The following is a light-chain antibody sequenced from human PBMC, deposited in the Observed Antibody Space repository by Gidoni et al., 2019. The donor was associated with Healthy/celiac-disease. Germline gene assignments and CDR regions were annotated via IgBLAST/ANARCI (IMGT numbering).Light chain of an antibody. CDR2: GAS. CDR3: QQYGSSPPIFT. V-gene: IGKV3-20*01. J-gene: IGKJ3*01. CDR1: QSVSSSY. Sequence: IVLTQSPGTLSLSPGERATLSCRASQSVSSSYLAWYQPKPGQAPRLLIYGASSRATGIPNRFSGSGSGTDFTLTLSRLEPEDFAVYYCQQYGSSPPIFTFXPXTKVDIK.